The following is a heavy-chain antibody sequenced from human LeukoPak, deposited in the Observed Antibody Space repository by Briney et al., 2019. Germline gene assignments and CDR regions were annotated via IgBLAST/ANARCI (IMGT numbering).Heavy chain of an antibody. D-gene: IGHD6-19*01. V-gene: IGHV3-33*01. J-gene: IGHJ4*02. CDR3: ARAVPGTENFDN. Sequence: HPGRSLRLSCAASGFTFSSYGMHWVRQAPGKGLEWVAVIWYDGSNKYYVDSVKGRFTISRDNSKNTLYLQMNSLRPEDTAIYYCARAVPGTENFDNWGQGTLVPVSS. CDR2: IWYDGSNK. CDR1: GFTFSSYG.